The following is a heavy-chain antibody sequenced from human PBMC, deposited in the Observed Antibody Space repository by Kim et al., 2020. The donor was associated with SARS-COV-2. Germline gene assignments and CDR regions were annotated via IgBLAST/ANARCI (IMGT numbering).Heavy chain of an antibody. CDR2: IKTDGRT. D-gene: IGHD1-26*01. CDR1: GFTVSSNH. V-gene: IGHV3-53*01. CDR3: ARDSIDGGTDHKD. Sequence: GGSLRLSCAASGFTVSSNHMSWVRQAPGKGLEWVSFIKTDGRTRYADSLKGRFTISRDNSKKTVYLQIDSLRGEDRAMYYCARDSIDGGTDHKDWGQGTLVTVSS. J-gene: IGHJ4*02.